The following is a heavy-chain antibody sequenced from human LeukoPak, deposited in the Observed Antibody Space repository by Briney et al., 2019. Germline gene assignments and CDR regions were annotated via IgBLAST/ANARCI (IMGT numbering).Heavy chain of an antibody. CDR2: INQDGSEK. CDR3: ARYPGGYCSGGSCYSGYYYYYMDV. D-gene: IGHD2-15*01. CDR1: AFTFSNYW. J-gene: IGHJ6*03. V-gene: IGHV3-7*01. Sequence: PGGSLGLSCAASAFTFSNYWMIWVRQAPGKGLEWVANINQDGSEKYYVDSVKGRFTISRDNAKNSLYLQMNSLRAEDTAVYYCARYPGGYCSGGSCYSGYYYYYMDVWGKGTTVTISS.